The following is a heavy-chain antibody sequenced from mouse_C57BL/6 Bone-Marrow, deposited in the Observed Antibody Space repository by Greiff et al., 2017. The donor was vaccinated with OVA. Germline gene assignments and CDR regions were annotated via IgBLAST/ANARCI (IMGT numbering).Heavy chain of an antibody. CDR3: ARRDYYGYYFDY. CDR1: GFTFSDYG. CDR2: ISNLAYSI. D-gene: IGHD1-1*01. Sequence: EVQVVESGGGLVQPGGSLKLSCAASGFTFSDYGMAWVRQAPRKGPEWVAFISNLAYSIYYADTVTGRFTISRENAKNTLDLEMSSLRSEDTAMYYCARRDYYGYYFDYWGQGTTLTGSS. V-gene: IGHV5-15*01. J-gene: IGHJ2*01.